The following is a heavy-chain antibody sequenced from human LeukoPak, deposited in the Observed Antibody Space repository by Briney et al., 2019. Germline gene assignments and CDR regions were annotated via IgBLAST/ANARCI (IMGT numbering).Heavy chain of an antibody. CDR3: AKDRTEYSYGYFDY. CDR2: ISGSGGST. CDR1: GFTFSSYA. Sequence: AGGSLRLSCAAAGFTFSSYAMSWVRQAPGKGLEWVSAISGSGGSTYYADSVKGRFTISRDNSKNTLYLQMNSLRAEDTAVYYCAKDRTEYSYGYFDYWGQGTLVTVSS. J-gene: IGHJ4*02. V-gene: IGHV3-23*01. D-gene: IGHD5-18*01.